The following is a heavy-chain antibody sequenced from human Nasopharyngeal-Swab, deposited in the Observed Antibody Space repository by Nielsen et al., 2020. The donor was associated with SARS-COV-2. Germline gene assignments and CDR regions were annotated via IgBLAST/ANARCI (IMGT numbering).Heavy chain of an antibody. D-gene: IGHD2-2*01. V-gene: IGHV4-59*01. J-gene: IGHJ4*02. CDR1: GGSIRSYY. CDR3: ARVFCSTTSCYSFDY. Sequence: GSLRLSCTVSGGSIRSYYWSWIRQPPGKGLEWIGYIYDSGRTNYNPSLKSRVTISVDTSKNQFSLKLSSVTAADTAVYYCARVFCSTTSCYSFDYWGQGTLVTVSS. CDR2: IYDSGRT.